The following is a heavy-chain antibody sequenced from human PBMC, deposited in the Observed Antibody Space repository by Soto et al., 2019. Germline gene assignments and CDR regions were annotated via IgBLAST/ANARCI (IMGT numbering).Heavy chain of an antibody. J-gene: IGHJ6*02. CDR3: AKSYGDYPYYYYGMDV. CDR1: GFTFSSYA. CDR2: ISGSGGST. D-gene: IGHD4-17*01. Sequence: EVQLLESGGGLVQPGGSLRLSCAASGFTFSSYAMSWVRQAPGKGLEWVSAISGSGGSTYYADSVKGRFTISRDNSKNTLYLQMNSLRAEDTAVYYCAKSYGDYPYYYYGMDVWGQGTTVTVFS. V-gene: IGHV3-23*01.